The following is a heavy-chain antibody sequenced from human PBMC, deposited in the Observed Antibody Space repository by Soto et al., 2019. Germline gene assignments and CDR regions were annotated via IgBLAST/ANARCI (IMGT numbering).Heavy chain of an antibody. D-gene: IGHD3-22*01. CDR3: ARVFGASGYYLTYYFAY. Sequence: QVQLQESGPGLVKPSETLSLTCTVSGGSISSYYWSWIRQPPGKGLEWIGYIYYSGSTNYNPSLTCRVTISVDPSKTQFALKLSSVTAAATAVYYCARVFGASGYYLTYYFAYWGQGPLVTVSS. V-gene: IGHV4-59*01. CDR1: GGSISSYY. J-gene: IGHJ4*02. CDR2: IYYSGST.